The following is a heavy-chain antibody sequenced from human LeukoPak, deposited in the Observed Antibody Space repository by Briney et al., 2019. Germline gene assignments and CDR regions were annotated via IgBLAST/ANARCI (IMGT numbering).Heavy chain of an antibody. V-gene: IGHV4-39*01. CDR3: ARYRGAVAGNYFDY. CDR1: GGSISSSSYY. CDR2: IFYSGST. Sequence: SETLSLTCTVSGGSISSSSYYWGWIRQPPGKGLEWIGSIFYSGSTYYNPSLQSRVAIPVDTSKNQFSLKLSSVTATDTAVYYCARYRGAVAGNYFDYWGQGTLVAVSS. D-gene: IGHD6-19*01. J-gene: IGHJ4*02.